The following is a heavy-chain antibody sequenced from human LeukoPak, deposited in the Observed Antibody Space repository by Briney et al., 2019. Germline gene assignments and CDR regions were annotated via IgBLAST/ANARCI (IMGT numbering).Heavy chain of an antibody. CDR3: AALDNGRDY. CDR2: IKRDGSSP. D-gene: IGHD1-14*01. Sequence: PGGSLRLSCAASGFTFSSYSMNWVRHAPGKGLVWVSRIKRDGSSPAYADSVKGRFTISRDNAKNTLYLQMNSLRAEDTAVYYCAALDNGRDYWGQGTLVTVSS. V-gene: IGHV3-74*01. CDR1: GFTFSSYS. J-gene: IGHJ4*02.